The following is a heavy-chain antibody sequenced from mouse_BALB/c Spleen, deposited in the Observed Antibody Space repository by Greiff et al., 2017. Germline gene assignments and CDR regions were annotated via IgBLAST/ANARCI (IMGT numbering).Heavy chain of an antibody. V-gene: IGHV1-5*01. CDR1: GYTFTSYW. Sequence: VQLKESGTVLARPGASVKMSCKASGYTFTSYWMHWVKQRPGQGLEWIGAIYPGNSDTSYNQKFKGKATLTVDTSSSTAYMQLSSLTSEDTAVYFCARGTARTSMDYWGQGTSVTVSS. D-gene: IGHD3-2*01. J-gene: IGHJ4*01. CDR3: ARGTARTSMDY. CDR2: IYPGNSDT.